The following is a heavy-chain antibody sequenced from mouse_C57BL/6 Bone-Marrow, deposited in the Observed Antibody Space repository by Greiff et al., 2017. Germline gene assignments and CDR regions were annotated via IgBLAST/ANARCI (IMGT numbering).Heavy chain of an antibody. CDR1: GYTFTSYW. Sequence: VQLQQSGAELAKPGASVKLSCKASGYTFTSYWMHWVKQRPGQGLEWIGYMNPSSGYTKYNQKFKDKATLTADKSSSTAYMQLISLTYEDSAVYYCARGYYSNLFDYWGQGTTLTVSS. D-gene: IGHD2-5*01. V-gene: IGHV1-7*01. CDR3: ARGYYSNLFDY. J-gene: IGHJ2*01. CDR2: MNPSSGYT.